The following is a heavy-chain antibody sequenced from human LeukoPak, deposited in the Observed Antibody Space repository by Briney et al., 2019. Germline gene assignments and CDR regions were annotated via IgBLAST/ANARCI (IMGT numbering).Heavy chain of an antibody. D-gene: IGHD1-14*01. CDR2: ITPLFSTP. J-gene: IGHJ6*04. Sequence: GASVKVSCKASGDTFSGYVFTWVRQAPGQGLEWMGGITPLFSTPNYPQKLQGRVTITTDESTSTVYMELNSLRSEDTAVYYCARVPPPIRRPPPAGSPWAGYMDVWGKGTTVTVSS. V-gene: IGHV1-69*05. CDR3: ARVPPPIRRPPPAGSPWAGYMDV. CDR1: GDTFSGYV.